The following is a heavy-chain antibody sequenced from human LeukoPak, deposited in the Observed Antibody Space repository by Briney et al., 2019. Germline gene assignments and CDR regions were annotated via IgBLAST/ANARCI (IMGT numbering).Heavy chain of an antibody. CDR3: ARGVYDDLYYFDF. CDR1: GGSISSGDSY. D-gene: IGHD3-3*01. J-gene: IGHJ4*02. V-gene: IGHV4-30-4*01. Sequence: PSETLSLTCTVSGGSISSGDSYRNWVRQPPGKGLEWIGYIYHSGSSYYTPSLTSRVTMSVDTSKNQFSLKLSSVTVTDTAVYYCARGVYDDLYYFDFWGQGTLVTVSS. CDR2: IYHSGSS.